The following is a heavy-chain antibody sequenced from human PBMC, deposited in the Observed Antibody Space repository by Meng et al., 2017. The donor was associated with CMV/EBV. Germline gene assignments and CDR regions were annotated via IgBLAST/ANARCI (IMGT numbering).Heavy chain of an antibody. CDR1: VSRGSEY. J-gene: IGHJ5*02. V-gene: IGHV4-61*01. CDR2: ISYRGGA. CDR3: ARVRGDIVVVPATNWFDP. Sequence: VSRGSEYWRWSRAPRGKGLGWIGSISYRGGANYNPTLKSRVTISVATSKNQFSLKLSSVTAADTAVYYCARVRGDIVVVPATNWFDPWGQGTLVTVSS. D-gene: IGHD2-2*01.